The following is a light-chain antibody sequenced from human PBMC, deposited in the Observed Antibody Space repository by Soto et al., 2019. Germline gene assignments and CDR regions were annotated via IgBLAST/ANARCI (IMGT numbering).Light chain of an antibody. V-gene: IGLV2-14*01. J-gene: IGLJ2*01. CDR3: SSYISSLTLEVL. CDR1: SSDVGGYNY. Sequence: QSALTQPASVSGSPGQSITISCTGTSSDVGGYNYVSWYQHHPGKAPKLMIYDVSNRPSGVSNRFSGSKSGNTASLTISGLQAEDEAHYCCSSYISSLTLEVLFGGGTKLTVL. CDR2: DVS.